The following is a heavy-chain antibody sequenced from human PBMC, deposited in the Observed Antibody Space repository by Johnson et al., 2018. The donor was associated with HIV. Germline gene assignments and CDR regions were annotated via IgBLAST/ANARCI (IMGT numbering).Heavy chain of an antibody. V-gene: IGHV3-74*02. Sequence: VQLVESGGGVVQPGRSLRLSCAAFGFSFSSYWMHLVRQAPGKGLVWVSRITSDGSSTNYAASVNGRFTISRDNAKNTLHLQMSSLRAEDTAVYYCARHYGWGDHWDAFDIWGQGTMVTVSS. CDR1: GFSFSSYW. CDR2: ITSDGSST. J-gene: IGHJ3*02. CDR3: ARHYGWGDHWDAFDI. D-gene: IGHD4-17*01.